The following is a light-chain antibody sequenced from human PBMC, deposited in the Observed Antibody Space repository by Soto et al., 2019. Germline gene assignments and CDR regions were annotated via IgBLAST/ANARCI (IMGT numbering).Light chain of an antibody. J-gene: IGLJ1*01. CDR1: SSYVGGYNY. CDR2: EVS. CDR3: SSYTSSSTYV. V-gene: IGLV2-14*01. Sequence: QSVVSPSSSVSGSPGQSNTISCTATSSYVGGYNYVSWYQQHPGKAPKLMIYEVSNRPAGVSNRFSGYKYGNTASLTISGLQAEVEADYYCSSYTSSSTYVFGTGTKVTVL.